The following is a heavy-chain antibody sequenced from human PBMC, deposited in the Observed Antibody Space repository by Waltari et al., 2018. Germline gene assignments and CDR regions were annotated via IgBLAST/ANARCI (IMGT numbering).Heavy chain of an antibody. CDR2: IYTSGST. CDR1: GGSISSGSYY. Sequence: QVQLQESGPGLVKPSQTLSLTCTVSGGSISSGSYYWSWIRQPAGKGLEWLGYIYTSGSTNYTPSLKSRVTISVDTSKNQFSLKLSSVTAADTTVYYCARGAGYSGCEIWGQGTLVTVSS. V-gene: IGHV4-61*09. CDR3: ARGAGYSGCEI. J-gene: IGHJ4*02. D-gene: IGHD5-12*01.